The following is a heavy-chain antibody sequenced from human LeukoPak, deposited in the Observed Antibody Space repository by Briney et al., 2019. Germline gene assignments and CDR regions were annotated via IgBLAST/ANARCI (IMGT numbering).Heavy chain of an antibody. D-gene: IGHD5-24*01. CDR3: ARGEMATIEDAFDI. J-gene: IGHJ3*02. V-gene: IGHV4-38-2*02. Sequence: SETLSLTCTVSGYSISSGYYWGWIRQPPGKGLEWIGSIYHSGSTYYNPSLQSRVTISLDRSKNQFSLKLTSVTAADTAVYYCARGEMATIEDAFDIWGQGTMVTVSS. CDR2: IYHSGST. CDR1: GYSISSGYY.